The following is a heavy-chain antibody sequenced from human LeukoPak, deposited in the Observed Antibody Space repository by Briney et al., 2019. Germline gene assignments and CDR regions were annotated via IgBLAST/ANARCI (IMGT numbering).Heavy chain of an antibody. V-gene: IGHV3-15*01. CDR1: GFTFSNAW. CDR2: IKSKTDGGTT. Sequence: GGFLRLSCAASGFTFSNAWMSWVRQAPGKGLEWVGRIKSKTDGGTTDYAAPVKGRFTISRDDSKNTLYLQMNSLKTEDTAVYYCTTDPSIVATTLDDYWGQGTLVTVSS. J-gene: IGHJ4*02. CDR3: TTDPSIVATTLDDY. D-gene: IGHD5-12*01.